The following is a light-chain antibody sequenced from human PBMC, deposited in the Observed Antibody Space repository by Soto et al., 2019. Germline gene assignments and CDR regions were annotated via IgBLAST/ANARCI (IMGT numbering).Light chain of an antibody. CDR2: TAS. V-gene: IGKV1-39*01. J-gene: IGKJ1*01. CDR1: QPIATY. CDR3: QQSYNTPPWT. Sequence: DLQMTQSPSSLSASVGDRVTITCRASQPIATYLSWFQQKPGKAPKLLIYTASNLQSGVPSRFTGSGSGTEFTLTISSLHPEDFATYYSQQSYNTPPWTFGQGTKVEIK.